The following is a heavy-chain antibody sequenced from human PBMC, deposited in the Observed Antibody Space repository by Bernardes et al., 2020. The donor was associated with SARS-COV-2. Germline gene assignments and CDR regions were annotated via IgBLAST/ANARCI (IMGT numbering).Heavy chain of an antibody. Sequence: GGSLRLSCAASGFTFSSYTVNWVRQAPGKGLEWVSSISWSSSYIYYADSVKGRFTISRDNAENSLYLQMNSLRAEDTAVYYCARTLTLPLGIVAVGDYWGQGTLVTVSS. V-gene: IGHV3-21*01. CDR3: ARTLTLPLGIVAVGDY. CDR2: ISWSSSYI. CDR1: GFTFSSYT. D-gene: IGHD3-22*01. J-gene: IGHJ4*02.